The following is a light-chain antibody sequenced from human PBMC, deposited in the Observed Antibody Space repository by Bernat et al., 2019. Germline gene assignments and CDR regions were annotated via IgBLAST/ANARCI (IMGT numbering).Light chain of an antibody. V-gene: IGLV2-11*01. Sequence: QSALTQPRSVSGSPGQSVTISCTGTSSDVGGYKYVSWYQQHPGKAPKLMIYDVSKRPSGVPDCFSGSKSGNTASLTISGLQAEDEADYYCCSYAGSYTYVFATGTKVTVL. J-gene: IGLJ1*01. CDR2: DVS. CDR3: CSYAGSYTYV. CDR1: SSDVGGYKY.